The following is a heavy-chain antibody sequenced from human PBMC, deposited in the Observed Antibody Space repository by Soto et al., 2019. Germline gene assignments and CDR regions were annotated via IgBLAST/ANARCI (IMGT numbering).Heavy chain of an antibody. CDR3: ARENNGYSYGDKGSQYYYYYYMDV. CDR2: INWNGGST. J-gene: IGHJ6*03. CDR1: GFTFDDYG. D-gene: IGHD5-18*01. V-gene: IGHV3-20*01. Sequence: GGSLRLSCAASGFTFDDYGMSWVRQAPGKGLEWVSGINWNGGSTGYADSVKGRFTISRDNAKNSLYLQMNSLRAEDTALYHCARENNGYSYGDKGSQYYYYYYMDVWGKGTTVTVSS.